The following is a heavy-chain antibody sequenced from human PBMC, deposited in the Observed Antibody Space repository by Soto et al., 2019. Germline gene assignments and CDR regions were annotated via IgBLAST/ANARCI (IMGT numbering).Heavy chain of an antibody. CDR2: ISYDGSNK. Sequence: QVQLVESGGGVVQPGRSLRLSCAASGFTFHSYAMHWVRQAPGKGLEWVAVISYDGSNKYYADSVKGRFTISRDNSKNTLFLEMNSLRPEDSAVYYCASLLGYCSSSGCHNWQLFRETFDFWGQGTLVTVSS. J-gene: IGHJ4*02. D-gene: IGHD2-2*02. CDR3: ASLLGYCSSSGCHNWQLFRETFDF. CDR1: GFTFHSYA. V-gene: IGHV3-30*04.